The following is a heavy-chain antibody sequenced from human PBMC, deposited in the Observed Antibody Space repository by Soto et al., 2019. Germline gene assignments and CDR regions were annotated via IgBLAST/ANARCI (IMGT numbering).Heavy chain of an antibody. D-gene: IGHD2-2*01. J-gene: IGHJ4*02. CDR2: IRSNTYGGTT. CDR3: ARRKYPDY. V-gene: IGHV3-49*03. CDR1: GFTFGDYA. Sequence: PGGSLRLSCTTSGFTFGDYAMSWFRQAPGKDLEWIGYIRSNTYGGTTEYAASVKGRFTISRDDSKRVAHLQMNSLESEDTAVYYCARRKYPDYWGQGT.